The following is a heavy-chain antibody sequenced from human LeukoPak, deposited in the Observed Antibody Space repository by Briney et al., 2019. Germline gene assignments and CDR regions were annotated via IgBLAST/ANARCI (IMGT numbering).Heavy chain of an antibody. CDR3: ATLGGRRYSYGYSFDY. CDR1: GYTLTELS. J-gene: IGHJ4*02. D-gene: IGHD5-18*01. CDR2: FDPEDGET. V-gene: IGHV1-24*01. Sequence: ASVKVSCKVSGYTLTELSMHWVRQAPGKGLEWMGGFDPEDGETIYAQKFQGRVTMTEDTSTDTAYMELSSLRSEDTAVYYCATLGGRRYSYGYSFDYWGQRTLVTVSS.